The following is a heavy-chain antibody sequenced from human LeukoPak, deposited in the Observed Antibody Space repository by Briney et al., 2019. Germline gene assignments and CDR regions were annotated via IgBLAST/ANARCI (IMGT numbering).Heavy chain of an antibody. CDR3: ARVASAAAGTDFGY. CDR1: GGSISSSSYY. D-gene: IGHD6-13*01. CDR2: IYYSGST. V-gene: IGHV4-39*07. Sequence: SETLSLTCTVSGGSISSSSYYWGWIRQPPGKGLEWIGSIYYSGSTYYNPSLKSRVTISVDTSKNQFSLKLSSVTAADTAVYYCARVASAAAGTDFGYWGQGTLVTVSS. J-gene: IGHJ4*02.